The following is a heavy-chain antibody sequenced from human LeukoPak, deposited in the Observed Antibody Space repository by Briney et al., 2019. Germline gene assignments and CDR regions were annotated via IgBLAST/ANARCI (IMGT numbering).Heavy chain of an antibody. V-gene: IGHV4-34*01. CDR3: APRGDIEHSYVYGKWFDP. J-gene: IGHJ5*02. D-gene: IGHD5-18*01. Sequence: SETLSLTCAVYGGSFSAYYWTWIRQPPGKGLEWIGEINHSGSSNYNSSLRSRVTISVDTSYKQFSLRLSSATAADTAVYYCAPRGDIEHSYVYGKWFDPWGQGTRVTVSS. CDR2: INHSGSS. CDR1: GGSFSAYY.